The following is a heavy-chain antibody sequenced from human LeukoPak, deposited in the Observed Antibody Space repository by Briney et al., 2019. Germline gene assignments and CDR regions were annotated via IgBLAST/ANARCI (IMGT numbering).Heavy chain of an antibody. D-gene: IGHD3-3*01. CDR3: ARDGFGSGYSNWFDP. CDR1: GYTFTSYG. J-gene: IGHJ5*02. Sequence: ASVKVSCKASGYTFTSYGISWVRQAPGQGLEWMGWISAYNGNTNYAQKLQGRVTMTTDTSTSTAYMELRSLRSDDTAVYYCARDGFGSGYSNWFDPWGQGTLVTVSS. CDR2: ISAYNGNT. V-gene: IGHV1-18*01.